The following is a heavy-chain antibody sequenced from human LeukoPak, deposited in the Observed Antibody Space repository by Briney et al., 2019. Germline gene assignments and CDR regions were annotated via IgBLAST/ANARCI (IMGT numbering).Heavy chain of an antibody. CDR3: AKVGSGYYDHLDF. J-gene: IGHJ4*02. D-gene: IGHD3-22*01. CDR1: GFTFSSYS. Sequence: PGGSLRLSCAASGFTFSSYSMNWVRQAPGKGLEWVSGISSSGGSTYHADSVRGRFTISRDNSKNTQYLQMNSLRVEDTAVYYCAKVGSGYYDHLDFWGQGTLVTVSS. V-gene: IGHV3-23*01. CDR2: ISSSGGST.